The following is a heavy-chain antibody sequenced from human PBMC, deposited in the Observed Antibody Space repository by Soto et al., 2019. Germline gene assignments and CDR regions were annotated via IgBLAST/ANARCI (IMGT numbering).Heavy chain of an antibody. V-gene: IGHV3-23*01. J-gene: IGHJ4*02. CDR1: GFTFSSYA. Sequence: GGSLRLSCAASGFTFSSYAMSWVRQAPGKGLEWVSAISGSGGSTYYADSVKDRFTISRDNSKNTLYLQMNSLRAEDTAVYYCAKASGVAYCGGDCYSNYYFDYWGQGTLVTVSS. CDR3: AKASGVAYCGGDCYSNYYFDY. D-gene: IGHD2-21*02. CDR2: ISGSGGST.